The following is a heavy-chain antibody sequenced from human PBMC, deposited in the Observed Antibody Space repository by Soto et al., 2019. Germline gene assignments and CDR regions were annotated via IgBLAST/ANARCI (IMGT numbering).Heavy chain of an antibody. D-gene: IGHD6-6*01. CDR2: ISGSGGST. CDR3: AKDSKPKYRSSSIADY. V-gene: IGHV3-23*01. CDR1: GFTFSSYA. Sequence: PGGSLRLSCAASGFTFSSYAMSWVRQAPGKGLERVSAISGSGGSTYYAGSVKGRFTISRDNSQNTLYLQMNSLRDEDTAVYYCAKDSKPKYRSSSIADYWGQGTLVTVSS. J-gene: IGHJ4*02.